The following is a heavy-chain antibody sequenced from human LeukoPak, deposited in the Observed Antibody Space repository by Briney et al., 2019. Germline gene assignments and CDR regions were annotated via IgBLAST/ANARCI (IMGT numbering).Heavy chain of an antibody. D-gene: IGHD2-2*01. J-gene: IGHJ4*02. CDR3: ARGGGYCSSTSCYPRLFDY. CDR2: IKQDGSEK. Sequence: GGSLRLSCAASGFTFSSYWMSWVRQAPGKGLEWVANIKQDGSEKYYVDSVKGRFTISRDNAKNSLYLQMNSLRAEDTAVYYCARGGGYCSSTSCYPRLFDYWGQGTQVTVSS. V-gene: IGHV3-7*01. CDR1: GFTFSSYW.